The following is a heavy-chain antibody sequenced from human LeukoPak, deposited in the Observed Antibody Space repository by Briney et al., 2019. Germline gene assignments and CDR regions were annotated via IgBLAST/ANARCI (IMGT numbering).Heavy chain of an antibody. CDR1: GYTFTDYY. V-gene: IGHV1-2*02. D-gene: IGHD1-14*01. J-gene: IGHJ4*02. Sequence: GASVKVSFKASGYTFTDYYIHWVRQAPGQGLEWMGWINPNSGGTNYTQKFQGRVTMTRDTSISTAYMELFRLTSDDTAVYYCARVLARYGNLDYWGQGILVTVSS. CDR3: ARVLARYGNLDY. CDR2: INPNSGGT.